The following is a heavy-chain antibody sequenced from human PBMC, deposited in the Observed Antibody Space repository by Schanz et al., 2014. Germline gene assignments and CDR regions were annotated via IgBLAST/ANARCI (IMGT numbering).Heavy chain of an antibody. J-gene: IGHJ4*02. CDR2: ISTSNGNT. CDR1: GYTFTDYG. V-gene: IGHV1-18*01. D-gene: IGHD6-19*01. Sequence: QVQLVQSGGEMKKPGASVKVSCKASGYTFTDYGVIWVRQAPGQGLEWMGWISTSNGNTNYIQKLQGRVTMTTDTSTSTAYMELRSLRSDDTAVYYCARGGYSSGWYDRDIAHFDYWGQGTLVTVSS. CDR3: ARGGYSSGWYDRDIAHFDY.